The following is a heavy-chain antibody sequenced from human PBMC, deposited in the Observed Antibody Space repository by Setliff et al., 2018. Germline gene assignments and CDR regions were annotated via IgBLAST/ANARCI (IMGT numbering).Heavy chain of an antibody. CDR1: GGSISNYY. CDR2: IYTSEST. J-gene: IGHJ3*02. Sequence: NPSETLSLTCTVSGGSISNYYWCWIRQPAGKGLEWIGRIYTSESTNYNPSLKSRVTKSVDTSKNQFSLKLSSVTAADTAVYYCARKGISALSGAFYMWGQGTMVTVSS. CDR3: ARKGISALSGAFYM. D-gene: IGHD1-26*01. V-gene: IGHV4-4*07.